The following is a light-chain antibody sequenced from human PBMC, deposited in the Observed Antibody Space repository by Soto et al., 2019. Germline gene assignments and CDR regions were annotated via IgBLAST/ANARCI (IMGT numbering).Light chain of an antibody. Sequence: EIVLTQSPGTLSLSPGERATLSCRASQSVSSTYLAWYQQKPGQAPRVLIYGASSRATGIPDRFSGSGSGTDFTLTISRLEPEDLAVYYCQQCDTSPWAFGQGTKVEIK. V-gene: IGKV3-20*01. CDR1: QSVSSTY. CDR2: GAS. J-gene: IGKJ1*01. CDR3: QQCDTSPWA.